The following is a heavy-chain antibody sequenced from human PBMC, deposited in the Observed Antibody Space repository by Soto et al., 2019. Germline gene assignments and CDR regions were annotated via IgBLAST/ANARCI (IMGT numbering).Heavy chain of an antibody. V-gene: IGHV1-18*04. CDR3: ERHTSTRRCAPALNWFDP. CDR1: GDSFTSCG. Sequence: GPAVKVSCTAAGDSFTSCGISWGRQAPGEGREWMGWISAYNGNTNYAQKLQGRVTMTTDTSTSTAYMELRSLRSDDTAVYYCERHTSTRRCAPALNWFDPWGQGTLVTVSS. D-gene: IGHD2-2*01. J-gene: IGHJ5*02. CDR2: ISAYNGNT.